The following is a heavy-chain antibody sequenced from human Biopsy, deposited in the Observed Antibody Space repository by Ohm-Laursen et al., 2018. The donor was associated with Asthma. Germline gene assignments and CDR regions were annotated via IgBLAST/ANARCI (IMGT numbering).Heavy chain of an antibody. CDR2: ISFDGSNK. D-gene: IGHD1-26*01. CDR3: AKEVFPGWELRRGPDS. J-gene: IGHJ4*02. CDR1: GFSFSNYG. Sequence: SLRLSCSASGFSFSNYGMHWVRQAPGKGLEWVAVISFDGSNKDFADSVKGRFTISRDNSRNTLHLEMNSLRAEDTAVYFCAKEVFPGWELRRGPDSWGQGTLVTVSS. V-gene: IGHV3-30*18.